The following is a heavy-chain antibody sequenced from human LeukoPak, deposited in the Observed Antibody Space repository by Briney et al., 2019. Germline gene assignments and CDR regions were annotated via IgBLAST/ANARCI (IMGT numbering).Heavy chain of an antibody. D-gene: IGHD3-3*01. J-gene: IGHJ4*02. CDR1: GFTFNTYA. V-gene: IGHV3-30-3*01. CDR2: ISYDGSNT. Sequence: GGSLRLSCVASGFTFNTYAIHWVRQAPGKGLEWGAVISYDGSNTYYEDSVKGRFTISRDNSKKTLYLQMNSLRAEDMAAYYCAREEWYYFDYWSQGTLVTVYS. CDR3: AREEWYYFDY.